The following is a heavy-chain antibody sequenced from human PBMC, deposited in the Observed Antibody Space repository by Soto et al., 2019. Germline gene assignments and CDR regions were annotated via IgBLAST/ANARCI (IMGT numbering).Heavy chain of an antibody. Sequence: EVQLAESGGGMVQPGGSLRLSCVASGFTFSSYDMHWVRQAPGKGLEYVSSSSSNGGTTYYGNSLKGRFTISRDNSKNTLYLQMGSLRAEDMAVYYCVRRVSGNYDYWGQGTLVTVSS. D-gene: IGHD1-7*01. CDR2: SSSNGGTT. CDR3: VRRVSGNYDY. CDR1: GFTFSSYD. J-gene: IGHJ4*02. V-gene: IGHV3-64*01.